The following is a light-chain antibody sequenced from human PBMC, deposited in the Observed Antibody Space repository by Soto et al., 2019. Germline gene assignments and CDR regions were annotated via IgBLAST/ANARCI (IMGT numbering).Light chain of an antibody. Sequence: QAVLTQPASVSGSPGQSITISCTGTSSDIGDYDYVSWYQHLPGKAPKLLIFDVTHRPSGVSDRFSGSKSGNTASLTISGVRPEDEADYYCCSYTDIALDVVFGGGTKVTFL. J-gene: IGLJ2*01. CDR1: SSDIGDYDY. CDR3: CSYTDIALDVV. CDR2: DVT. V-gene: IGLV2-14*01.